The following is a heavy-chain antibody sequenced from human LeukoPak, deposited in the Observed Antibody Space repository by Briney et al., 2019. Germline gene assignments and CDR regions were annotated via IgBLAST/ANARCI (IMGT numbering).Heavy chain of an antibody. Sequence: GGSLRLFCAASGFTFEEYTMHWVRQAPGKTLEWVALISWDGTTYYTDSVKGRFTISRDNSKDSLYLQMDTLRSEDAAFYYCVKDLSYESSGSYFDSWGQGTLVTVS. D-gene: IGHD3-22*01. V-gene: IGHV3-43*01. CDR1: GFTFEEYT. J-gene: IGHJ4*02. CDR2: ISWDGTT. CDR3: VKDLSYESSGSYFDS.